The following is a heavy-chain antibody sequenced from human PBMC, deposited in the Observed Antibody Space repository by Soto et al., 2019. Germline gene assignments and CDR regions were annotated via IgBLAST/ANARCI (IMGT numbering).Heavy chain of an antibody. Sequence: GGSLRLSCVASGFPFNKFAMTWVRQSPGKGLEWVSHITGPGDITSYTDSVKGRFTISRDNSKNTFYLQMNSLKVEDTAVYYCTRQTRSGGHYKRFDYWGQGTLVTVSS. V-gene: IGHV3-23*01. CDR1: GFPFNKFA. D-gene: IGHD6-25*01. CDR3: TRQTRSGGHYKRFDY. CDR2: ITGPGDIT. J-gene: IGHJ4*02.